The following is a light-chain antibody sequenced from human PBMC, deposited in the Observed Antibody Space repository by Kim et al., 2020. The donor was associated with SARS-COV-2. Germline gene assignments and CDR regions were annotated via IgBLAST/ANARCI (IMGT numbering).Light chain of an antibody. Sequence: SSELTKDPAVSVALGQTVRITCQGDSLRSYYASWYQQKPGQAPVLVIYGKNNRPSGIPDRFSGSSSGNTASLTITGAQAEDEADYNCNSRDSSGNHLVFGTETKVTIL. CDR2: GKN. CDR3: NSRDSSGNHLV. J-gene: IGLJ1*01. V-gene: IGLV3-19*01. CDR1: SLRSYY.